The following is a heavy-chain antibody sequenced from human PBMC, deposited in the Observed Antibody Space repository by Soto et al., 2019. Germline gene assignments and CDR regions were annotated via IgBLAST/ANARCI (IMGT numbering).Heavy chain of an antibody. V-gene: IGHV3-23*01. J-gene: IGHJ3*02. Sequence: GGSLRLSCAASGFTFSSYAMSWVRQAPGKGLEWVSAISGSGGSTYYADSVKGRFTISRDNSKNTLYLQMNSLRAEDTAVYYCAKSLVPYYYDSSDPEDAFDIWGQGTMVTVSS. D-gene: IGHD3-22*01. CDR2: ISGSGGST. CDR1: GFTFSSYA. CDR3: AKSLVPYYYDSSDPEDAFDI.